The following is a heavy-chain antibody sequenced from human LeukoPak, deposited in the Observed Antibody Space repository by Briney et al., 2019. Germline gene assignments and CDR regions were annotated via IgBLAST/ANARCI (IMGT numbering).Heavy chain of an antibody. CDR3: ARVKGLHGDYGEIDY. V-gene: IGHV1-2*02. CDR1: GYTFTDYY. Sequence: ASVKVSCKASGYTFTDYYMHWVRQAPGQGLEWMGWINPKSDYTNYAQKFQGRVTMTRDTSISTAYMELSRLRSDDTAVYYCARVKGLHGDYGEIDYWGQGTLVTVPS. D-gene: IGHD4-17*01. J-gene: IGHJ4*02. CDR2: INPKSDYT.